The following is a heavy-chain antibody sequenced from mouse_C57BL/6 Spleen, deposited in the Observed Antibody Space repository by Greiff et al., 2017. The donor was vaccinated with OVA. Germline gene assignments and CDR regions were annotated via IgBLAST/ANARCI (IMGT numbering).Heavy chain of an antibody. CDR1: GYAFSSSW. J-gene: IGHJ1*03. CDR3: ARSYYGSPHWYFDV. CDR2: IYPGDGDT. V-gene: IGHV1-82*01. D-gene: IGHD1-1*01. Sequence: QVHVKQSGPELVKPGASVKISCKASGYAFSSSWMNWVKQRPGKGLEWIGRIYPGDGDTNYNGKFKGKATLTADKSSSTAYMQLSSLTSEDSAVYFCARSYYGSPHWYFDVWGTGTTVTVSS.